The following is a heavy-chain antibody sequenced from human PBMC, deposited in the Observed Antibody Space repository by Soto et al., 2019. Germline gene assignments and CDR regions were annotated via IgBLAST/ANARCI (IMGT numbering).Heavy chain of an antibody. V-gene: IGHV4-59*01. D-gene: IGHD2-2*01. CDR3: ARGVVPSAFIHHRYLL. CDR1: GGSISSYY. CDR2: IYYSGST. J-gene: IGHJ3*01. Sequence: SETLSLTCTVSGGSISSYYWSWIRQPPGKGLEWIGYIYYSGSTNYNPSLKSRVTISVDTSKNQFSLKLSSVTAADTAVYYCARGVVPSAFIHHRYLLWGPATLVTV.